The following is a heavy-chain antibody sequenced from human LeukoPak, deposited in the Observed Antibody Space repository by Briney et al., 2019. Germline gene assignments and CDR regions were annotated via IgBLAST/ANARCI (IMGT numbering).Heavy chain of an antibody. J-gene: IGHJ4*02. D-gene: IGHD6-13*01. CDR2: IDHRGYS. V-gene: IGHV4-34*01. CDR1: GGSFSDYY. CDR3: ARVSAAGGTRLFDY. Sequence: SETLSLTCAVYGGSFSDYYWTWIRQPPGKGLEWIGQIDHRGYSNYNPSLQGRVTISLDTPKKQFSLKLNSVTTTDSAVYYCARVSAAGGTRLFDYWGQGTLVTVSS.